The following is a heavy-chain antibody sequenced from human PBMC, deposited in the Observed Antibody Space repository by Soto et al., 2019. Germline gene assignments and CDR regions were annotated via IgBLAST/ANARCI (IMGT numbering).Heavy chain of an antibody. Sequence: GGSLRLSCAASGFTFSSYNMNWVRQAPGKGLEWVSYISNSTIYYADSVKGRFTISRDNAKNSLYLQMNSLRAEDTAVYYCAREGDSSGWYNWFDPWGQGTLVTVS. D-gene: IGHD3-22*01. J-gene: IGHJ5*02. V-gene: IGHV3-48*01. CDR1: GFTFSSYN. CDR3: AREGDSSGWYNWFDP. CDR2: ISNSTI.